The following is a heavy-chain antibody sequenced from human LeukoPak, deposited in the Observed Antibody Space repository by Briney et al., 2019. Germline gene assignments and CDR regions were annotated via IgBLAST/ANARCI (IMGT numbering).Heavy chain of an antibody. CDR2: ISSSGSTI. V-gene: IGHV3-48*03. Sequence: PGGSLRLSCAASGFTFSSYEMNWVRQAPGKGLEWVSYISSSGSTIYYADSVKGRFTISRDNAKNSLYLQMNSLRAEDTAVYYCARETAMPYFVYWGQGTLVTVSS. CDR1: GFTFSSYE. D-gene: IGHD2-2*01. J-gene: IGHJ4*02. CDR3: ARETAMPYFVY.